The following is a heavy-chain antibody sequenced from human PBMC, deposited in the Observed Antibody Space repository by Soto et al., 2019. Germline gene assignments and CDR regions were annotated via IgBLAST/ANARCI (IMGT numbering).Heavy chain of an antibody. CDR3: ARSQGYSYSYLYLAPLDDAFDI. V-gene: IGHV4-39*01. CDR1: GGSISSRSYY. Sequence: SETLSLTCTVSGGSISSRSYYWGWIRQPPGKGLEWIGSIYFSGSTYYNPSLKSRVTISVDTSKNQFSLKLSSVTAADTAVYYCARSQGYSYSYLYLAPLDDAFDIWGQGTMVTVSS. D-gene: IGHD3-22*01. CDR2: IYFSGST. J-gene: IGHJ3*02.